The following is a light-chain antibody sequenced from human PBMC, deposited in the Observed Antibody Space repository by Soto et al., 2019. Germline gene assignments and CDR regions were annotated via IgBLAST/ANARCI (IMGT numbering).Light chain of an antibody. V-gene: IGKV3-11*01. J-gene: IGKJ4*01. CDR1: QSVSSY. Sequence: PGERATLSCRASQSVSSYFAWYQQKPGQAPRLLIYDASNRATGIPARFSGSGSGTDFTLTISSLEPEDFAVYYCQQRSNWLFGGGTKVEIK. CDR2: DAS. CDR3: QQRSNWL.